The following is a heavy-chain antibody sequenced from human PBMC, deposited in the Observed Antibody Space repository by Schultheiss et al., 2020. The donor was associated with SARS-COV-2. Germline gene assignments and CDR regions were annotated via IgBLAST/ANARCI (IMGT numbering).Heavy chain of an antibody. J-gene: IGHJ4*02. CDR1: GFTFSRYG. CDR2: IGTGGDT. V-gene: IGHV3/OR16-10*01. CDR3: ATATCDRGITCSHDS. D-gene: IGHD2-2*01. Sequence: GESLKISCAASGFTFSRYGMHWVRQAPGKGLEWVSAIGTGGDTYYADSVMGRFTISRDNAKNTLYLEMNSLRAEDSAVYYCATATCDRGITCSHDSWGQGTLVTVSS.